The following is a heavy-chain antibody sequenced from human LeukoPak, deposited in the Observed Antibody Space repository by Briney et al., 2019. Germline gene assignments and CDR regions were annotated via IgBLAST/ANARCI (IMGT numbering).Heavy chain of an antibody. CDR2: ISWNSGSI. D-gene: IGHD3-22*01. CDR3: AKMIEAGGHNYFDY. J-gene: IGHJ4*02. V-gene: IGHV3-9*03. Sequence: GGSLRLSCAASGFTFSSYWMSWVRQAPGKGLEWVSGISWNSGSIGYADSVKGRFTISRDNAKNSLYLQMNSLRAEDMALYYCAKMIEAGGHNYFDYWGQGTLVTVSS. CDR1: GFTFSSYW.